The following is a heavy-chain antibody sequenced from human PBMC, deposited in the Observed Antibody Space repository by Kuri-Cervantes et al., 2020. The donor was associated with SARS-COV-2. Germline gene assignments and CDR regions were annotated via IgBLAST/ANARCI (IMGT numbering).Heavy chain of an antibody. CDR3: ARGARITIVGVVIRGSENPCFDP. J-gene: IGHJ5*02. V-gene: IGHV1-2*04. CDR1: GYTFTGYY. Sequence: ASVKVSCKASGYTFTGYYMHWVRQAPGQGLEWMGWINPNSGGTNYAQKFQGWVTMTRDTSISTAYMEVSRLTSDDTAVYYCARGARITIVGVVIRGSENPCFDPWGQGTLVTVSS. CDR2: INPNSGGT. D-gene: IGHD3-3*01.